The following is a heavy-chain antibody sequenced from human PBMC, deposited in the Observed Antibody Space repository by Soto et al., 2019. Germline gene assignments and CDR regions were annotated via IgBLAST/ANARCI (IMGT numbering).Heavy chain of an antibody. CDR2: ISYDGSNK. J-gene: IGHJ4*02. CDR1: GFTFSSYA. D-gene: IGHD5-12*01. V-gene: IGHV3-30-3*01. CDR3: AREIVAGTDY. Sequence: QVQLVESGGGVVQPGRSLRLSCAASGFTFSSYAMHWVRQAPGKGLEWVAVISYDGSNKYYADSVKGRFTISRDNSKNTLYLQMNSLRVEDPAVYYCAREIVAGTDYWGQGTLVTVSS.